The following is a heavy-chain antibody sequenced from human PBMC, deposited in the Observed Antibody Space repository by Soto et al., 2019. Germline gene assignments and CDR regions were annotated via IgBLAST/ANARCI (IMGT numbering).Heavy chain of an antibody. CDR3: ARATGADYYYYYGMDV. V-gene: IGHV3-23*01. CDR2: ISGSGGST. D-gene: IGHD4-17*01. Sequence: PGGSLRLSCAASGFTFKDYYMTWMRQTPGKGLEWVSAISGSGGSTYYADSVKGRFTISRDNSKNTLYLQMNSLRAEDTAVYYCARATGADYYYYYGMDVWCQGATVAVSS. J-gene: IGHJ6*02. CDR1: GFTFKDYY.